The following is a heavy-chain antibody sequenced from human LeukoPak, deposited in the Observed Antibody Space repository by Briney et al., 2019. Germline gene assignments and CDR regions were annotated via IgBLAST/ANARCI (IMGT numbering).Heavy chain of an antibody. J-gene: IGHJ4*02. V-gene: IGHV3-64*01. CDR3: ARENLAGYFDY. Sequence: GGSLRLSCAASGFTFSSYAMHWVRQAPGKGLEYVSAISSNGGSTYYANSVKGRFTISRDNSKNTLYLQMNSLRAEDTAVYYCARENLAGYFDYWGQGTLVTVSS. CDR2: ISSNGGST. CDR1: GFTFSSYA. D-gene: IGHD6-13*01.